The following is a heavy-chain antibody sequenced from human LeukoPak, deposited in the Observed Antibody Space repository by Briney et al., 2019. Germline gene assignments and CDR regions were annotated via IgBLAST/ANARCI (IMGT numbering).Heavy chain of an antibody. CDR2: IKQDGSEK. CDR3: ARDLGGSSWSLRAFDI. Sequence: GGPLRLSCAASGFTFNSYWMSWVRQAPGKGLEWVANIKQDGSEKYYVDSVKGRFTISRDNAKNSLYLQLNSLRAEDTALYYCARDLGGSSWSLRAFDIWGQGTMVTVSS. V-gene: IGHV3-7*01. CDR1: GFTFNSYW. D-gene: IGHD6-13*01. J-gene: IGHJ3*02.